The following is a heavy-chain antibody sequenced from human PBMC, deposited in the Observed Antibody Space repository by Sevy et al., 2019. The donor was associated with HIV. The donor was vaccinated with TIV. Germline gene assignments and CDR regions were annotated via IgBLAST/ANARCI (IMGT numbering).Heavy chain of an antibody. V-gene: IGHV1-8*02. D-gene: IGHD3-3*01. Sequence: ASVKVSCKASGDTFSTYDINWVRQAPGQGLEWMGWMSPKGGSTGFAQKFQGRLTMTRETSINTAYMALSSLRSEDTAIYYCASGGSGDVWNYGYYYYGMDVWGQGTTVTVSS. CDR2: MSPKGGST. J-gene: IGHJ6*02. CDR3: ASGGSGDVWNYGYYYYGMDV. CDR1: GDTFSTYD.